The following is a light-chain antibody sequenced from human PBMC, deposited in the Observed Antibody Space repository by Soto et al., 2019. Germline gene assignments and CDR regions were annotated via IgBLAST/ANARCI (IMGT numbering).Light chain of an antibody. Sequence: ELVLTQSPGTLSLSPGERATLSCRASQSVSSSFLAWYQQKPGQAPRLLIYGASSRATGIPDRFSGSGSGTDFALTISRLEPEDFAVYYCKHKGTIGQGTKVDIK. J-gene: IGKJ1*01. CDR3: KHKGT. V-gene: IGKV3-20*01. CDR1: QSVSSSF. CDR2: GAS.